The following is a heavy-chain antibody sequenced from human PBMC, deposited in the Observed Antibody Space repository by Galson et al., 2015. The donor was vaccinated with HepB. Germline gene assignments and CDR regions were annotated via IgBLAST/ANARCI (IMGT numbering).Heavy chain of an antibody. D-gene: IGHD2-8*01. CDR3: ASSPRYCPSGVCYDADY. CDR2: IKHGGST. J-gene: IGHJ4*02. CDR1: GGSFSGYY. V-gene: IGHV4-34*01. Sequence: SETLSLTCAVYGGSFSGYYWSWIRQPPGKGLEWIGEIKHGGSTNYNPSLKSRVTISEDTSKNHFSLRLSSVTAADTAVYYCASSPRYCPSGVCYDADYWGQGTLVTVSP.